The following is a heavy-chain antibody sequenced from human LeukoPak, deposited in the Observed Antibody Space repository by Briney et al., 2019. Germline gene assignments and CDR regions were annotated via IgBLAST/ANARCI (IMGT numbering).Heavy chain of an antibody. D-gene: IGHD3-10*01. V-gene: IGHV4-38-2*01. CDR2: IYHSGST. CDR1: GYSISSGYY. J-gene: IGHJ3*02. CDR3: TRHMVRGVHAFDI. Sequence: SETLSLTCAVSGYSISSGYYWGWIRQPPGKGLEWIGSIYHSGSTYYNPSLKSRVTISVDTSKNQFSLKLSSVTAADTAVYYCTRHMVRGVHAFDIWGQGTMVTVSS.